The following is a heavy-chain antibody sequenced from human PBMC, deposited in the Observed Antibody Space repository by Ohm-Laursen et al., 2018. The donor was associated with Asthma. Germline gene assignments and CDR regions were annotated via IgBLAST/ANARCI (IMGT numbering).Heavy chain of an antibody. CDR1: GGSISSGSYY. Sequence: TLSLTCTVSGGSISSGSYYWSWIRQHPGKGLEWIGYIYYSGSTYYNPSLKSRVTISVDPSKNQFSLKLSSVTAADTAVYYCARDRGEELGMRNWYFDLWGRGTLVTVSS. V-gene: IGHV4-31*03. J-gene: IGHJ2*01. CDR3: ARDRGEELGMRNWYFDL. D-gene: IGHD7-27*01. CDR2: IYYSGST.